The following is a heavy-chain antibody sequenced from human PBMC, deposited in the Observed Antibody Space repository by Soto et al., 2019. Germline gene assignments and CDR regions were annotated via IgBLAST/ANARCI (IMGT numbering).Heavy chain of an antibody. D-gene: IGHD1-1*01. CDR1: GYGFTTYG. J-gene: IGHJ4*02. Sequence: QVHLVQSGAEVKKPGASMKVSYKGSGYGFTTYGITWVRQAPGQGLEWMAWLSAHNGNTNYAQKRQGRVTVTRDTSTSTAYMELSSLRSDDTAVYYCARGRYGDYWGQGALVTVSS. CDR2: LSAHNGNT. V-gene: IGHV1-18*01. CDR3: ARGRYGDY.